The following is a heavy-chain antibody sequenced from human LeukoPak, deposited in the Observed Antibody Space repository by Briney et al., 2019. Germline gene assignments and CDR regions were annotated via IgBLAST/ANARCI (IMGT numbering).Heavy chain of an antibody. Sequence: GASVKVSCKASGYTFTSYDINWVRQATGQGLEWMGWMNPNSGNTGYAQKFQGRVTITRNTSISTAYMELSSLRSEDTAVYYCARAPPSGDYDYFDYWGQGTLVTVSS. CDR3: ARAPPSGDYDYFDY. D-gene: IGHD4-17*01. J-gene: IGHJ4*02. CDR1: GYTFTSYD. CDR2: MNPNSGNT. V-gene: IGHV1-8*03.